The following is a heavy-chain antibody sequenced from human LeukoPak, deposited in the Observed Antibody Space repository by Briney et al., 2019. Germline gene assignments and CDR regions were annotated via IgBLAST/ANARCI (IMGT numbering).Heavy chain of an antibody. CDR3: ARGAQLPFTFYRH. Sequence: SETLSLTCAVYGGSFSGYYWSWIRQPPGKGLEWIGEINHSGSTNYNPSLKSRVTISVDTSKNQFSLKLSSVTAADTAVYYCARGAQLPFTFYRHWGQGTLVTVSS. J-gene: IGHJ4*02. CDR1: GGSFSGYY. V-gene: IGHV4-34*01. D-gene: IGHD6-6*01. CDR2: INHSGST.